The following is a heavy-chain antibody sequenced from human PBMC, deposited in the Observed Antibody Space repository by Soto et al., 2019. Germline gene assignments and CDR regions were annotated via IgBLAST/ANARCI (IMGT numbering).Heavy chain of an antibody. J-gene: IGHJ5*02. CDR3: GTRVVAVREDLFDP. V-gene: IGHV4-4*01. Sequence: PAESLPLTWPLYGGSISSSKWGSCVRQPAGKGLEWIGEIYHSASTKYNPYRKSRVTIAEDKSKTQLSLRLRSVTAADTAEYSCGTRVVAVREDLFDPWGQGTLVTVSS. CDR2: IYHSAST. CDR1: GGSISSSKW. D-gene: IGHD3-22*01.